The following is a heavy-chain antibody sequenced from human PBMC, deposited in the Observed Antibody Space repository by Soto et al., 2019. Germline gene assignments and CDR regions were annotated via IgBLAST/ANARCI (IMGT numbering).Heavy chain of an antibody. CDR3: GRVWGYCTTGVCYTAFDI. V-gene: IGHV4-30-4*01. CDR1: GGSISSGDSY. D-gene: IGHD2-8*01. Sequence: SEALSLTCSVSGGSISSGDSYGSWIRQHPGKGLEWIGYIYYSGSTYYNPSLKSRVTISVDTSKNQFSLKLSSVTAADTAVYYCGRVWGYCTTGVCYTAFDIWGQGTMVT. J-gene: IGHJ3*02. CDR2: IYYSGST.